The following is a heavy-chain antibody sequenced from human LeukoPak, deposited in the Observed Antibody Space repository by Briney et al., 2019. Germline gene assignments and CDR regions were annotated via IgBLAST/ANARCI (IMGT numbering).Heavy chain of an antibody. D-gene: IGHD3-10*01. CDR2: IRYDGSDK. CDR1: GFTFSTYG. CDR3: ASGLWFGQLLFG. Sequence: GGSLRLSCAASGFTFSTYGMHWVRQAPGKGLEWVAFIRYDGSDKYYADSVKGRITISRDNSKNTLYLQMNSLRAEDTAVYYCASGLWFGQLLFGRGQGTLVTVSS. V-gene: IGHV3-30*02. J-gene: IGHJ4*02.